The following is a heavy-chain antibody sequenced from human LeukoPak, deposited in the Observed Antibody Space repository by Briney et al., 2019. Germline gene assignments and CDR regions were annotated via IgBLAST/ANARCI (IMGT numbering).Heavy chain of an antibody. Sequence: GGSLRLSCAASGFTFSSYGMHWVRQAPGKGLEWVAVISYDGSNKYYADSVKGRFTISRDNSKNTLYLQMNSLRAEDTAVYYCAKVRAPLGSSSYYYYYMDVWGKGTTVTVS. CDR1: GFTFSSYG. CDR2: ISYDGSNK. V-gene: IGHV3-30*18. J-gene: IGHJ6*03. D-gene: IGHD6-6*01. CDR3: AKVRAPLGSSSYYYYYMDV.